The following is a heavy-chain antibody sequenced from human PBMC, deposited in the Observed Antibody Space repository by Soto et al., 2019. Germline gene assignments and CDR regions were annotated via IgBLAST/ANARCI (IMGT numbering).Heavy chain of an antibody. CDR2: ISSSSSYI. CDR1: GFTFSSYS. V-gene: IGHV3-21*01. J-gene: IGHJ6*03. D-gene: IGHD3-3*01. CDR3: ARFAKRGSLEWLSVIYYMDV. Sequence: GGSLRLSCAASGFTFSSYSMNWVRQAPGKGLEWVSSISSSSSYIYYADSVKGRFTISRDNAKNSLYRQMNSLRAEDTAVYYCARFAKRGSLEWLSVIYYMDVWGKGTTVTVSS.